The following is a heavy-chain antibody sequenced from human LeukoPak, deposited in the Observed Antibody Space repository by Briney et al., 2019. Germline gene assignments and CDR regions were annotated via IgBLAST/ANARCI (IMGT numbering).Heavy chain of an antibody. J-gene: IGHJ4*02. V-gene: IGHV3-53*01. CDR1: GFTVSSNY. Sequence: GGSLRLSCAASGFTVSSNYMSWVRQAPGKGLEWVSVIYSGGRTYYADSVKGRFTISRDNSKNTLYLQMNSLRAEDTAVYYCARKATTVTPPYWGQGTLVTVSS. CDR2: IYSGGRT. CDR3: ARKATTVTPPY. D-gene: IGHD4-17*01.